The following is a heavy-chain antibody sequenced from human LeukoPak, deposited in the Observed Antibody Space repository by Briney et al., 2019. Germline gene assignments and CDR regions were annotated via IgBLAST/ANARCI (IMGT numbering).Heavy chain of an antibody. Sequence: PGGSLRLSCAASGFPFSSYAMHWVRQAPGKGLEWVAVISYDGSNKYYADSVKGRFTISRDNSKNTLYLQMNSLRAEDTAVYYCARDVGDYWGQGTLVTVSS. V-gene: IGHV3-30-3*01. D-gene: IGHD1-26*01. J-gene: IGHJ4*02. CDR2: ISYDGSNK. CDR1: GFPFSSYA. CDR3: ARDVGDY.